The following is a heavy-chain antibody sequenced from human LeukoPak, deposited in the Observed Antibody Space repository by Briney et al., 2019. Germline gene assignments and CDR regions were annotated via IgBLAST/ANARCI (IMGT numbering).Heavy chain of an antibody. Sequence: SETLSLTCAVYGGSFSGYYWSWIRQPPGKGLEWIGEINHSGSTNYNPSLKSRVTISVDTSKNQFSLKLSSVTAADTAVYYCAREGYYYGSGKRYWGQGTLVTVSS. CDR2: INHSGST. CDR1: GGSFSGYY. V-gene: IGHV4-34*01. J-gene: IGHJ4*02. D-gene: IGHD3-10*01. CDR3: AREGYYYGSGKRY.